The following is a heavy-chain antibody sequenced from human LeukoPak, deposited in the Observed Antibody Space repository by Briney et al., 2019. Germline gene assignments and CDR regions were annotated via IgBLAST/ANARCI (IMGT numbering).Heavy chain of an antibody. Sequence: PSETLSLTCAVYGGSFSGYYWSWIRQPPGKGLEWIGEINHSGSTNYDPSLKSRVTISVDTSKNQFSLKLSSVTAADTAVYYCARDDRREMDRWGQGTLVTVSS. D-gene: IGHD3-9*01. CDR1: GGSFSGYY. CDR2: INHSGST. V-gene: IGHV4-34*01. J-gene: IGHJ5*02. CDR3: ARDDRREMDR.